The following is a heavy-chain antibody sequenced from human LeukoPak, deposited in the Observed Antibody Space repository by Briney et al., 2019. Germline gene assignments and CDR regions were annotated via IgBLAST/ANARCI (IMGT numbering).Heavy chain of an antibody. CDR2: ISYDGSEK. D-gene: IGHD6-13*01. Sequence: PGGSLRLSCAASGLTLSGYALHWVRQAPGKGLEWVAVISYDGSEKYYADSVKGRFTISRDDSKNTFSLQMNSLRGEDTAVYYCWRDCIAATSTDWFEHWGQGTLVTVSS. CDR3: WRDCIAATSTDWFEH. CDR1: GLTLSGYA. V-gene: IGHV3-30*04. J-gene: IGHJ5*02.